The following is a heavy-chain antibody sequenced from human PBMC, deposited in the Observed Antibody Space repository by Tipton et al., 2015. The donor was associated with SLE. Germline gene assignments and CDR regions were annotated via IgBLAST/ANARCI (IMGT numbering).Heavy chain of an antibody. V-gene: IGHV3-30-3*01. CDR1: GFTFSSYA. Sequence: SLRLSCAASGFTFSSYAMHWVRQAPGKGLEWVAVISYDGSNKYYADSVKGRFTISRDNSKNTLYLQMNSLRTEDTAVYYCARSPEGNWGPDAFDIWGQGTMVTVSS. CDR3: ARSPEGNWGPDAFDI. CDR2: ISYDGSNK. D-gene: IGHD7-27*01. J-gene: IGHJ3*02.